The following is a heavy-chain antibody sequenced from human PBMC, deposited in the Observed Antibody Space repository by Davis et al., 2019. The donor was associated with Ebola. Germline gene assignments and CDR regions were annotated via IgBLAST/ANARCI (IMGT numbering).Heavy chain of an antibody. D-gene: IGHD3-9*01. J-gene: IGHJ5*02. Sequence: SETLSLTCTVSGGSVSSGSYYWSWIRQPPGKGLEWIGYIHYSGSTNYNTSLKSRVTISVDTSKNQFSLKLSSVTAADTAVYYCARVGPDYDILTGLSFDPWGQGTLVTVSS. CDR2: IHYSGST. V-gene: IGHV4-61*01. CDR1: GGSVSSGSYY. CDR3: ARVGPDYDILTGLSFDP.